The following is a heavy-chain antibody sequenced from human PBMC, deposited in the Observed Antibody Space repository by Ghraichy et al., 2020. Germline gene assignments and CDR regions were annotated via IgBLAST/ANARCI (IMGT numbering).Heavy chain of an antibody. CDR3: AKYDSSGYYRPNDY. CDR1: GFTFSSYA. V-gene: IGHV3-23*01. CDR2: ISGSGGST. D-gene: IGHD3-22*01. Sequence: GSLRLSCAASGFTFSSYAMSWVRQAPGKGLEWVSGISGSGGSTYYVDSVKGRFTISRDNSKNTLYLQMNSLRAEDTAVYHCAKYDSSGYYRPNDYWGQGTLVTVSS. J-gene: IGHJ4*02.